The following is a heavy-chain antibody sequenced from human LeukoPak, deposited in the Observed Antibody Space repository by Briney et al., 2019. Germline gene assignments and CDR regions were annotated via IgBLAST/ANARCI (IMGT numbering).Heavy chain of an antibody. CDR1: GFTFSNYW. D-gene: IGHD1-20*01. CDR3: TTDNFPYYYYGMDV. J-gene: IGHJ6*02. Sequence: GGSLRLSCAASGFTFSNYWMHWVRQAPGKGLEWVGRIKSKTDGGTTDYAAPVKGRFTISRDDSKNTLYLQMNSLKTEDTAVYYCTTDNFPYYYYGMDVWGQGTTVTVSS. V-gene: IGHV3-15*01. CDR2: IKSKTDGGTT.